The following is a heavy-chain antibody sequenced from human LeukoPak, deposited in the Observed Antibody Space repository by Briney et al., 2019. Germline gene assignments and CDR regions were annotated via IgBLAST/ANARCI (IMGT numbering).Heavy chain of an antibody. CDR1: GGTFSSYT. Sequence: SVKVSCKASGGTFSSYTISWVRQAPGQGLEWMGRINPILGIANYAQKFQGRVTITADKSTSTAYMELSSLRSEDTAVYYCARGIPYYYDSSGYPNYPYYFDYWGQGALVTVSS. CDR2: INPILGIA. V-gene: IGHV1-69*02. CDR3: ARGIPYYYDSSGYPNYPYYFDY. J-gene: IGHJ4*02. D-gene: IGHD3-22*01.